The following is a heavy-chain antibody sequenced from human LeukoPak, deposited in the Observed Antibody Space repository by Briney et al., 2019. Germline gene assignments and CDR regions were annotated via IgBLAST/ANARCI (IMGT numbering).Heavy chain of an antibody. CDR3: ATLDTTSAWFYFDC. CDR1: GGSISSGGYY. J-gene: IGHJ4*02. CDR2: IYSSGST. V-gene: IGHV4-31*03. D-gene: IGHD2-2*01. Sequence: SQTLSLTCTVSGGSISSGGYYWTWIRQLPGKGLEWIGYIYSSGSTSYNPSLKSRVTISIDTSKNQFSLRLTPVTAADTALYYCATLDTTSAWFYFDCWGQGTLVTVSS.